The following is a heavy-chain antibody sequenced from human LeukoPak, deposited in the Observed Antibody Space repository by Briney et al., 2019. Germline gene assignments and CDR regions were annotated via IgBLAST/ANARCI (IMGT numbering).Heavy chain of an antibody. CDR1: GFTFSNAW. CDR2: IYSGGST. J-gene: IGHJ4*02. D-gene: IGHD7-27*01. Sequence: GGSLRLSCAASGFTFSNAWMSWVRQAPGKGLEWVSVIYSGGSTYYADSVKGRFTISRDNSKNTLYLQMNSLRAEDTAVYYCARDLPRPGYWGQGTLVTVSS. CDR3: ARDLPRPGY. V-gene: IGHV3-53*01.